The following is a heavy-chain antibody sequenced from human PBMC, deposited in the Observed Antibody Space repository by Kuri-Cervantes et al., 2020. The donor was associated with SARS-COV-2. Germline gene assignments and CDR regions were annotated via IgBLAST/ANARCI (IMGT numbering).Heavy chain of an antibody. CDR3: ARSTPFRRLVVISQGGAFDI. D-gene: IGHD3-22*01. V-gene: IGHV3-64*02. Sequence: GGSLRLSCAASGFTFSRYDIHWVRQAPGKGLEYVSAISSDGGYTFYADSLKGRFTVSGDNSKNTLYLQMGSLRAEDMAVYYCARSTPFRRLVVISQGGAFDIWGQGTMVTVSS. CDR1: GFTFSRYD. CDR2: ISSDGGYT. J-gene: IGHJ3*02.